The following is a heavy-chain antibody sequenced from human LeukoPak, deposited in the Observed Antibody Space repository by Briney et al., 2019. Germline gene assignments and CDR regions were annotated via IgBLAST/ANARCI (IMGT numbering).Heavy chain of an antibody. D-gene: IGHD6-13*01. V-gene: IGHV3-48*03. Sequence: GGSLRLSCVASGFSFISYEMNWVRQAAGRGLEWVSYIGSGGSPTYYADSVKGRFTISRDNAKNSLYLQMSSLRVEDTAVYYCARGQQVSDHWGQGTLVTVSS. J-gene: IGHJ4*02. CDR3: ARGQQVSDH. CDR2: IGSGGSPT. CDR1: GFSFISYE.